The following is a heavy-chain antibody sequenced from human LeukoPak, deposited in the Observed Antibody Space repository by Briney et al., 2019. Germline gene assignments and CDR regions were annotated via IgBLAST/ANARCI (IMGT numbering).Heavy chain of an antibody. J-gene: IGHJ3*02. CDR1: GSTFSSYS. CDR3: ARGAPITMIVVVSIDI. D-gene: IGHD3-22*01. Sequence: PGGSLRLSCAASGSTFSSYSMNWVRQAPGKGLEWVSSISSSSSYIYYADSVKGRFTISRDNAKNSLYLQMNSLRAEDTAVYYCARGAPITMIVVVSIDIWGQGTMVTVSS. CDR2: ISSSSSYI. V-gene: IGHV3-21*01.